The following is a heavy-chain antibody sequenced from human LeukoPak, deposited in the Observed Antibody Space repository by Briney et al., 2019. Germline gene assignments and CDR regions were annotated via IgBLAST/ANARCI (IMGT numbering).Heavy chain of an antibody. CDR2: ISVIGGIT. Sequence: GGSLRLSCAASGFSFSSYAMSWVRQAPGKGLEWVSGISVIGGITYYADSVKGRSTISRANSKSTLYLQMNSLRAEDTAVYYCAKREGFMGTVTHDAFDIWGQGTVVIVS. V-gene: IGHV3-23*01. CDR3: AKREGFMGTVTHDAFDI. CDR1: GFSFSSYA. J-gene: IGHJ3*02. D-gene: IGHD5-24*01.